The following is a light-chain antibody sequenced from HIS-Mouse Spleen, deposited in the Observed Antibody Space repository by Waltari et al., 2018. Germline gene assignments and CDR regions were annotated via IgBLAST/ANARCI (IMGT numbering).Light chain of an antibody. CDR1: QDISNY. CDR3: QQYDNLLLT. Sequence: DIQMTQSPYSLSASVGDRVTITCQASQDISNYLNWYQQKPGKAPKLLIYDASNLETGVPSRFSGSGSGTDFTFTISSLQPEDIATYYCQQYDNLLLTFGPGTKVDIK. CDR2: DAS. J-gene: IGKJ3*01. V-gene: IGKV1-33*01.